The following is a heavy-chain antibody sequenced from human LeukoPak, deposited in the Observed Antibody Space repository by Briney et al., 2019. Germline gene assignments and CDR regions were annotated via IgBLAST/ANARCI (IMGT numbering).Heavy chain of an antibody. J-gene: IGHJ6*04. CDR2: ISSGGSTI. Sequence: PGGSLRLSCAASGFTFSSFEMKWVRQAPGKGPEWVSYISSGGSTIYYADSVKGRFTISRDNAKNSLYLQMNSLRAEDTAVYYCAELGITMIGGVWGKGTTVTISS. V-gene: IGHV3-48*03. CDR3: AELGITMIGGV. CDR1: GFTFSSFE. D-gene: IGHD3-10*02.